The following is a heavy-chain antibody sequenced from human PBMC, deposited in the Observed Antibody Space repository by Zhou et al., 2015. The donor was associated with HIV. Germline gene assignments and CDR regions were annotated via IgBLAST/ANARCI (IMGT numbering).Heavy chain of an antibody. CDR2: ISAYNGNT. Sequence: QVQLVQSGAEVKKPGASVKVSCKASGYTFTSYGINWVRQAPGLGLEWMTWISAYNGNTNYAQKFQGRVTMTTDTSTSTVYMELRSLTSNDTAVYYCASSRVVPGVHEPPYYYGMDVWGQGTTVTVSS. CDR3: ASSRVVPGVHEPPYYYGMDV. V-gene: IGHV1-18*01. D-gene: IGHD2-2*01. J-gene: IGHJ6*02. CDR1: GYTFTSYG.